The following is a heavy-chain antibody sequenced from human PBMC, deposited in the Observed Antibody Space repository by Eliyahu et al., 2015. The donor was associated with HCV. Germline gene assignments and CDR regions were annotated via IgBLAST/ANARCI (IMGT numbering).Heavy chain of an antibody. V-gene: IGHV5-51*01. CDR2: IYPGDSDT. CDR1: GYSFTDYW. CDR3: ARCSSGWYGYYFDY. D-gene: IGHD6-19*01. J-gene: IGHJ4*02. Sequence: EVQVVQSGAEVKKPGXSLKISCKGSGYSFTDYWIGWVRXMPGKGLEWMGIIYPGDSDTTYSPSFQGQVTISADKSISTAYLQWSSLKASDTAIYYCARCSSGWYGYYFDYWGQGTLVTVSS.